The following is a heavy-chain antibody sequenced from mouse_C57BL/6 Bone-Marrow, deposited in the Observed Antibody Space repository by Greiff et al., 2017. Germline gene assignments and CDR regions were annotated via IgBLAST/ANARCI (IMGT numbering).Heavy chain of an antibody. J-gene: IGHJ3*01. Sequence: HVQLKESGPELVKPGASVKISCKASGYTFTDYYINWVKQRPGQGLEWIGWIFPGSGSTYYNEKFKGKATLTVDKSSSTAYMLLSSLTSEDSAVXFCARWGYYDYVWFAYWGQGTLVTVSA. D-gene: IGHD2-4*01. V-gene: IGHV1-75*01. CDR1: GYTFTDYY. CDR2: IFPGSGST. CDR3: ARWGYYDYVWFAY.